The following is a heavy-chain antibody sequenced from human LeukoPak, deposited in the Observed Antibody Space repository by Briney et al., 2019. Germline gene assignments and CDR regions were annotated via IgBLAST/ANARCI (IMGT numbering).Heavy chain of an antibody. V-gene: IGHV3-23*01. D-gene: IGHD1-1*01. CDR1: GFTFNIYT. J-gene: IGHJ4*02. CDR2: IRHSDGNT. CDR3: AKGQETESRLDS. Sequence: GGSLRLSCAASGFTFNIYTMYWVRQAPGKGLEWVSGIRHSDGNTYYADSVKGRLTISSDKSKNILFLQMNSLRAEDTALYYCAKGQETESRLDSWGQGTLVTVSS.